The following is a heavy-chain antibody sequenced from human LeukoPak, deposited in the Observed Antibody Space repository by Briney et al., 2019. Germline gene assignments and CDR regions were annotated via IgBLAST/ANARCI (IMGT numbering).Heavy chain of an antibody. D-gene: IGHD6-6*01. J-gene: IGHJ4*02. CDR1: GGSFSGYY. CDR3: ARQARTALNYFDY. CDR2: INHSGST. V-gene: IGHV4-34*09. Sequence: SETLSLTCAVYGGSFSGYYWSWIRQPPGKGLEWIGEINHSGSTNYNPSLKSRVTISVDTSKNQFSLKLSSVTAADTAVYYCARQARTALNYFDYWGQGTLVTVSS.